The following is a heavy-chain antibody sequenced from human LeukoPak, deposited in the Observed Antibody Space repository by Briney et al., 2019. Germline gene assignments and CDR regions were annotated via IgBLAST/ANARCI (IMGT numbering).Heavy chain of an antibody. J-gene: IGHJ4*02. V-gene: IGHV3-21*01. CDR3: AKDSGGNSDGYFDY. Sequence: PGGSLRLSCAASGFTFSSYSMNWVRQAPGEGLEWVSSISSSSSYIYYADSVKGRFTISRDNAKNSLYLQMNSLRAEDTAVYYCAKDSGGNSDGYFDYWGQGTLVTVSS. D-gene: IGHD4-23*01. CDR2: ISSSSSYI. CDR1: GFTFSSYS.